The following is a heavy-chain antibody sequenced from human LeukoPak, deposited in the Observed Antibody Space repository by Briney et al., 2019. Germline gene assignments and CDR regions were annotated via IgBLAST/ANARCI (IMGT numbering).Heavy chain of an antibody. CDR2: IHYSGTT. V-gene: IGHV4-30-4*01. D-gene: IGHD3-22*01. Sequence: PSETLSLTCTVSGGSISSGIYYWSWIRQPPGKGLEWIGYIHYSGTTYYNPSLKSRLTISVDTSKNQFSLKLNSVTAADTAVYYCARLTNSDSSGYCLDYWGQGTLVTVSS. CDR1: GGSISSGIYY. J-gene: IGHJ4*02. CDR3: ARLTNSDSSGYCLDY.